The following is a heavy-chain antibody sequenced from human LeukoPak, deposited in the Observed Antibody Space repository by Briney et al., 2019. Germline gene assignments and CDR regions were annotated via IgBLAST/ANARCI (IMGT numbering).Heavy chain of an antibody. J-gene: IGHJ4*02. D-gene: IGHD3-9*01. CDR1: GFTFSSYA. V-gene: IGHV3-23*01. CDR2: ISGSGGST. CDR3: ATLPNYDILTGYSSGY. Sequence: GGSLRLSCAASGFTFSSYAMSWVRQAPGKGLEWVSAISGSGGSTYYADSVKGRFTISRDNSKNTLYLQLNSLRAEDTAVYYCATLPNYDILTGYSSGYWGQGTLVTVSS.